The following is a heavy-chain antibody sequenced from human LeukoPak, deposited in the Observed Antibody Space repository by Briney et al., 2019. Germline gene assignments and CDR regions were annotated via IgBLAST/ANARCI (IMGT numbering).Heavy chain of an antibody. V-gene: IGHV3-33*01. CDR3: AREYCSGGTCYLPGY. D-gene: IGHD2-15*01. Sequence: GRSLRLSCAASGFTFSSYGMHWVRQAPGKGLEWVAVIWYDGSNKYYVDSVKGRFTISRDNSKNTLYLQMNSLRAEDTAVYYCAREYCSGGTCYLPGYWGQGTLVTVSS. CDR1: GFTFSSYG. J-gene: IGHJ4*02. CDR2: IWYDGSNK.